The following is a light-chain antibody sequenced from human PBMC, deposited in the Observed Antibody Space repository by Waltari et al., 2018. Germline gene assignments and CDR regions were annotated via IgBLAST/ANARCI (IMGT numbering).Light chain of an antibody. J-gene: IGLJ3*02. CDR1: SCDIGGYKL. CDR3: CSYAGIGTLT. Sequence: QSALTQPASVSGSPGQSITIPCTGTSCDIGGYKLFSWYQHHPGQAPKIIIYEGNKRPSGVSYRFSGSKSGNTASLTISGLHTEDEADYYCCSYAGIGTLTFGGGTRVTVL. CDR2: EGN. V-gene: IGLV2-23*01.